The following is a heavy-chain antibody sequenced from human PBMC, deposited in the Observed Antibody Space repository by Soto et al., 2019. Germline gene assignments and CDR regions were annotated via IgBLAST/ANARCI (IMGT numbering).Heavy chain of an antibody. CDR1: GFTFDDYA. CDR2: ISWNIGSI. Sequence: EVQLVESGGGLVQPGRSLRLSCAASGFTFDDYAMHWVRQAPGKGLEWVSGISWNIGSIGYADSVKGRFTISRDNAKNSLYLQMNSLRAEDTALYYCAQEHYGSGSLDYWRQGTLVTVSS. J-gene: IGHJ4*02. V-gene: IGHV3-9*01. CDR3: AQEHYGSGSLDY. D-gene: IGHD3-10*01.